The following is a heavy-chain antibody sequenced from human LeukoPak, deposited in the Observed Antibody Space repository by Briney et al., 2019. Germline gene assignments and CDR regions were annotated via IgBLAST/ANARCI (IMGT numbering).Heavy chain of an antibody. D-gene: IGHD3-22*01. CDR1: GFTFSSHS. Sequence: GGSLRLSCAASGFTFSSHSMNWVRQAPGKGLEWVSYISSSSAIIFYADSVKGRFTISRDNAKNSLYLQMNSLRAEDTAVYYCAREGKWVSYYSDSSVDYWGQGTLVTVSS. J-gene: IGHJ4*02. CDR2: ISSSSAII. V-gene: IGHV3-48*04. CDR3: AREGKWVSYYSDSSVDY.